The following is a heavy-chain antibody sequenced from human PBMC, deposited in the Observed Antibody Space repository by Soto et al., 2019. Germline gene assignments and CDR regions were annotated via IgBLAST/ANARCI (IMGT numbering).Heavy chain of an antibody. CDR1: ADNFHLYA. V-gene: IGHV1-69*06. CDR2: ITPICETT. J-gene: IGHJ3*02. Sequence: QVQLVQSGAEVKKPGSSVKVSCKDSADNFHLYAFYWVRQAPGQGLEWLGGITPICETTFYSQNLESRVTISADKTTSTAYMELSGLTSDDSGVYYCARGLSYYYDFDGGNDAFDIWGQGTTVTVSS. CDR3: ARGLSYYYDFDGGNDAFDI. D-gene: IGHD3-22*01.